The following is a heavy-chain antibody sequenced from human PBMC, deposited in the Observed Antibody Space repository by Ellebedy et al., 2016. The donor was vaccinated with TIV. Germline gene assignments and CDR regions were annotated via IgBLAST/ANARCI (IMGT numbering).Heavy chain of an antibody. CDR3: ARLRYCSSTSCRVGIDAFDI. D-gene: IGHD2-2*01. CDR1: GFTFSDYY. CDR2: ISSSGSTI. Sequence: PGGSLRLSCAASGFTFSDYYMSWIRQAPGKGLEWVSYISSSGSTIYYADSVKGRFTISRDNAKNSLYLQMNSLRAEDTAVYYCARLRYCSSTSCRVGIDAFDIWGQGTMVTVSS. J-gene: IGHJ3*02. V-gene: IGHV3-11*01.